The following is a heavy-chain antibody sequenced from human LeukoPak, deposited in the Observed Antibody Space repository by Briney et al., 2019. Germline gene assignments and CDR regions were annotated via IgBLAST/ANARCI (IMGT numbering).Heavy chain of an antibody. D-gene: IGHD2-21*01. Sequence: GGSLRLSCAASGLTFSRYGMHWVRQAPGKGLEWVAVISYDGSNKYYADSVKGRFTISRDNSKNTLYLQMNSLRAEDTAVYYCAKTVVRGVHDYWGQGTLVTVSS. CDR2: ISYDGSNK. CDR1: GLTFSRYG. CDR3: AKTVVRGVHDY. J-gene: IGHJ4*02. V-gene: IGHV3-30*18.